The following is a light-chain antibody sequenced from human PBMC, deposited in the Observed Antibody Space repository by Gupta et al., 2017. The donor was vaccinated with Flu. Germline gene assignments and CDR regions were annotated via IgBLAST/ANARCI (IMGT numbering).Light chain of an antibody. V-gene: IGLV2-8*01. CDR2: EVT. Sequence: SVTISWTGTSSDVGGYNYVSCDQQHPAKAPKLMFYEVTKRPSGVPGCFSGSKSGNTASPTVSGLPPDDDAYYYCSAYASSNIRVFGTGTKVTVL. CDR1: SSDVGGYNY. CDR3: SAYASSNIRV. J-gene: IGLJ1*01.